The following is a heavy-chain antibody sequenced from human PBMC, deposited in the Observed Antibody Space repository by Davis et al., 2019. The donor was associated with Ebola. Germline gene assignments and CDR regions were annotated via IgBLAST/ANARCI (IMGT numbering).Heavy chain of an antibody. D-gene: IGHD2-2*01. Sequence: PGGSLRLSCAASGFTFSSYWMHWVRQAPGKGLLWVSRINPDGSFTDYVDSVRGRFSISRDSTSNTLYLQMNGLRAEDTAVYYCTRSSYQPDYWGQGTLVTVSS. J-gene: IGHJ4*02. CDR2: INPDGSFT. CDR1: GFTFSSYW. V-gene: IGHV3-74*01. CDR3: TRSSYQPDY.